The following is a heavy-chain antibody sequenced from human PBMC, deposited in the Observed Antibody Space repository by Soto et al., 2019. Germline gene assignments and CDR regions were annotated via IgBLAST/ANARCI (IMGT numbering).Heavy chain of an antibody. CDR1: GGSISSGGYY. J-gene: IGHJ4*02. CDR3: ARAPPVTVTTKTGPYFDY. Sequence: QVQLQESGPGLVKPSQTLSLTCTVSGGSISSGGYYWSWIRQHPGKGLEWIGYIYYSGSTYYNPSLKSRVTISVDTSKNQFSLKLGSVTAADTAVYYCARAPPVTVTTKTGPYFDYWGQGTLVTVSS. D-gene: IGHD4-17*01. CDR2: IYYSGST. V-gene: IGHV4-31*03.